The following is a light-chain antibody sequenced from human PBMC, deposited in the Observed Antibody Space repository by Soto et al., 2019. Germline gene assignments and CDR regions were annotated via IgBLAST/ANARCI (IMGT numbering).Light chain of an antibody. CDR2: CAS. V-gene: IGKV1D-16*01. CDR1: QDISTW. J-gene: IGKJ4*01. Sequence: DIQMTQSPSSLTASVGDRVTIACRAIQDISTWLAWHQQKPEKTHKCLVFCASKLQDGVPSRFNGIGSGAHFTLTISSLHPEDSATYFCQQYNNYALTFGAGTKVEI. CDR3: QQYNNYALT.